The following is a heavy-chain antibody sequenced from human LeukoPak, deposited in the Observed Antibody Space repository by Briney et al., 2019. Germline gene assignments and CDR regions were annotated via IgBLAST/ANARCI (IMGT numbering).Heavy chain of an antibody. CDR3: ARDASYSSGAWDWFDP. V-gene: IGHV1-18*04. D-gene: IGHD6-19*01. Sequence: ASVKVSCKASGYTFTSYGISWVRQAPGQGLEWMGWISAYNGNTNYAQKLQGRVTMTTDTSTSTAYMELRSLRSGDTAVYYCARDASYSSGAWDWFDPWGQGTLVTVSS. CDR2: ISAYNGNT. J-gene: IGHJ5*02. CDR1: GYTFTSYG.